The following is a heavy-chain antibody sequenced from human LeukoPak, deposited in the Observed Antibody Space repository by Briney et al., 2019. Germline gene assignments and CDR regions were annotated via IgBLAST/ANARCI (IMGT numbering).Heavy chain of an antibody. Sequence: SETLSLTCTVSGDSITSGNNYWSWIRQPAGKGPEWIGHIYSSGTTNYNPSLKSRVTMSVDTSKNQFSLKLTSVTAADTAVYYCAREAGSYDSSGYYSLYYSFDYWGQGTLVTVSS. V-gene: IGHV4-61*09. D-gene: IGHD3-22*01. CDR3: AREAGSYDSSGYYSLYYSFDY. CDR1: GDSITSGNNY. J-gene: IGHJ4*02. CDR2: IYSSGTT.